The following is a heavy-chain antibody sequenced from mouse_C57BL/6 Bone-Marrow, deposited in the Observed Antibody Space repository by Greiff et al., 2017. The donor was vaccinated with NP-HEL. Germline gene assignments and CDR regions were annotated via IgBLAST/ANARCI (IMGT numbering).Heavy chain of an antibody. CDR1: GYTFTSYW. J-gene: IGHJ2*01. CDR2: IHPNSGST. D-gene: IGHD1-1*01. Sequence: VQLQQSGAELVKPGASVKLSCKASGYTFTSYWMHWVKQRPGQGLEWIGMIHPNSGSTNYNEKFKSKATLTVDKSSSTAYMQLSSLTSEDSAVYYCARLPYYYGSSYDYWGQGTTLTVSS. V-gene: IGHV1-64*01. CDR3: ARLPYYYGSSYDY.